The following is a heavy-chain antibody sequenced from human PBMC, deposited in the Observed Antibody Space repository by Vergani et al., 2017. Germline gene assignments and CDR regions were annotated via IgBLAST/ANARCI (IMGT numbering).Heavy chain of an antibody. CDR1: GFTFSDYY. Sequence: QVQLVESGGGLVKPGGSLRLSCAASGFTFSDYYMRWLRQAPGKGLEWVSYISSSSSDTKYADSVKGRFTISRDNSKNTLYLQMNSPRAEDTAVYYCAKRAGNYYYYMDVWGKGTTVTVSS. CDR3: AKRAGNYYYYMDV. V-gene: IGHV3-11*06. CDR2: ISSSSSDT. J-gene: IGHJ6*03.